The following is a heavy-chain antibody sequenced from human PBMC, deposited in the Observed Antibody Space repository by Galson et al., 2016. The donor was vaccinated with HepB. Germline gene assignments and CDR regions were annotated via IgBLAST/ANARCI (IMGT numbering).Heavy chain of an antibody. D-gene: IGHD3-10*01. CDR2: IIPILGIV. CDR3: ARDFNYYGSGSYYFYGMDV. Sequence: SVKVSCKASGGTFSNYTISWVRQAPGQGLEWMGRIIPILGIVNYAQKFQGRVTITADKSTSTAYMELSSLRSEDTAVYYCARDFNYYGSGSYYFYGMDVWGKGTTVTVSS. CDR1: GGTFSNYT. J-gene: IGHJ6*04. V-gene: IGHV1-69*04.